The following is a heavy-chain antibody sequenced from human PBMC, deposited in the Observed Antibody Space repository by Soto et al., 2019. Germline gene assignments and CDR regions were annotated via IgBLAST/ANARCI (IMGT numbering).Heavy chain of an antibody. V-gene: IGHV3-21*01. D-gene: IGHD5-12*01. J-gene: IGHJ6*02. CDR3: ARDRSGYVNLPLPYGMDV. Sequence: GGSLRLSCAASGFTFSSYSMNWVRQAPGKGLEWVSSISSSSSYIYYADSVKGRFTISRDNTKNSLYLQMNSLRAEDTAVYYCARDRSGYVNLPLPYGMDVWGQGTTVTVSS. CDR2: ISSSSSYI. CDR1: GFTFSSYS.